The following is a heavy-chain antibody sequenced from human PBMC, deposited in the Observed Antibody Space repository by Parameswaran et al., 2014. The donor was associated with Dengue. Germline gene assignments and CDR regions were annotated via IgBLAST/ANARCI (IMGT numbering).Heavy chain of an antibody. Sequence: RWIRQPPGKGLEWIGYIYYSGSTNYNPSLKSRVTISVDTSKNQFSLKLSSVTAADTAVYYCARDRGWGYLDYWGQGTLVTVSS. V-gene: IGHV4-59*01. D-gene: IGHD3-10*01. CDR3: ARDRGWGYLDY. J-gene: IGHJ4*02. CDR2: IYYSGST.